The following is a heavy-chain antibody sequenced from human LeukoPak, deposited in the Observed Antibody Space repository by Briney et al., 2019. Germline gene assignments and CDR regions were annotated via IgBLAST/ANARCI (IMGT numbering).Heavy chain of an antibody. CDR2: VYYSGST. Sequence: SETLSLTCTVSGDSISSNSYYWIWIRQPPGKGLEWIGSVYYSGSTYHNPSLKSRVTISIDTSKNQFSLKLNSVTAADTAVYYCARHGFVVIPAAFDYWGQGTLVTVSS. D-gene: IGHD2-2*01. J-gene: IGHJ4*02. CDR3: ARHGFVVIPAAFDY. CDR1: GDSISSNSYY. V-gene: IGHV4-39*01.